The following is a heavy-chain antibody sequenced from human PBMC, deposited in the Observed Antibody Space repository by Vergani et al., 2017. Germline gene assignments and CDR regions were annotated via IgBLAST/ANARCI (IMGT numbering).Heavy chain of an antibody. Sequence: EVQLVESGGGLVQPGRSLRLSCAASGFTFDDYAMHWARQAPGKGLEWVSGISWNSGSIGYADSVKGRFTISRDNAKNSLYLQMNSLRAEDTALYYCAKDSRAVAGPFDYWGQGTLVTVSS. V-gene: IGHV3-9*01. J-gene: IGHJ4*02. CDR2: ISWNSGSI. D-gene: IGHD6-19*01. CDR1: GFTFDDYA. CDR3: AKDSRAVAGPFDY.